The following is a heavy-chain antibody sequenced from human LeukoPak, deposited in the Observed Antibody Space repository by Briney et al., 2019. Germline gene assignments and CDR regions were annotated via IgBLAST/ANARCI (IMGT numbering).Heavy chain of an antibody. V-gene: IGHV3-11*04. CDR1: GFSFSDYY. CDR2: ISGSGSDL. D-gene: IGHD3-22*01. CDR3: ARAGVGSSGYYAYDAFDI. J-gene: IGHJ3*02. Sequence: PGGSLRLSCVACGFSFSDYYMSWIRQAPGRGLEWISYISGSGSDLYYADSVKGRFTISRDNSKNTLYLQMNSLRAEDTAVYYCARAGVGSSGYYAYDAFDIWGQGTMVTVSS.